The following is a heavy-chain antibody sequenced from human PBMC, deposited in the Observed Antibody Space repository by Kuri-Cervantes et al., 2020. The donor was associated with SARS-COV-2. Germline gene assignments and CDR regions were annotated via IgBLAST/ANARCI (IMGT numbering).Heavy chain of an antibody. CDR2: IYYSGST. V-gene: IGHV4-61*08. CDR3: ARDLDSSGYGYYYGMDV. D-gene: IGHD3-22*01. J-gene: IGHJ6*02. CDR1: GFSLSTSGMC. Sequence: LVKPTQTLTLTCTFSGFSLSTSGMCVSWIRQPPGKGLEWIGYIYYSGSTNYNPSLKSRVTISVDTSKNQFSLKLSSVTAADTAVYYCARDLDSSGYGYYYGMDVWGQGTTVTVSS.